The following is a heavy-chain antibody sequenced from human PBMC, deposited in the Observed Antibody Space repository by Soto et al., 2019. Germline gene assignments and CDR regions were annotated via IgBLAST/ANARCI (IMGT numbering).Heavy chain of an antibody. J-gene: IGHJ4*02. CDR2: IWYDGSNK. CDR1: GFTFSSYG. CDR3: ARHDDSSGYFTDFEY. V-gene: IGHV3-33*01. Sequence: HPGGSLRLSCAASGFTFSSYGMHWVRQAPGKGLEWVAVIWYDGSNKYYADSVKGRFTISRDNSKNTLYLQTNRLRAEDTAVYYCARHDDSSGYFTDFEYWGQGTLVTVSS. D-gene: IGHD3-22*01.